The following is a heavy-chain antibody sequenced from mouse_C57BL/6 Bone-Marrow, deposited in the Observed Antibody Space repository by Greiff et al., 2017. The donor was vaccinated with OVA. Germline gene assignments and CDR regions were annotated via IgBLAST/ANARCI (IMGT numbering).Heavy chain of an antibody. V-gene: IGHV14-4*01. Sequence: EVQLVESGAELVRPGASVKLSCTASGFNIKDDYMHWVKQRPEQGLEWIGWIDPENGDNEYASKFQGKGTIKADTSYNTAYLQLSILTSEDTAVYYCTSYGNFDYWGQGTTLTVSS. CDR3: TSYGNFDY. D-gene: IGHD2-1*01. J-gene: IGHJ2*01. CDR2: IDPENGDN. CDR1: GFNIKDDY.